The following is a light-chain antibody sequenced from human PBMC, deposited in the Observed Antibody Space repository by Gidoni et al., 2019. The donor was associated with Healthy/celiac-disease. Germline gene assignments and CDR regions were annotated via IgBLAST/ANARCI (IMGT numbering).Light chain of an antibody. CDR3: QVWDSSSDPYV. CDR2: DYS. J-gene: IGLJ1*01. V-gene: IGLV3-21*02. CDR1: NIGSKS. Sequence: SYVLTQTPSVSVAPGQTARITCGGNNIGSKSVHWYQQKQGQAPVLVVYDYSDRPSGIPERFSCSNSGNTSTLPISRVEAGDDADYYCQVWDSSSDPYVFGTGTKVTVL.